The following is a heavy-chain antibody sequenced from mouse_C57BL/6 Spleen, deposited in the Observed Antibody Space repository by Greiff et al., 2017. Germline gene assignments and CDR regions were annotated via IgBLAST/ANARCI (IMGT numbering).Heavy chain of an antibody. CDR1: GFTFSSYA. Sequence: EVQLVESGGGLVKPGGSLKLSCAASGFTFSSYAMSWVRQTPEKRLEWVATISDGGSYTYYPDNVKGRFTISRDNAKNNLYLQMGHLKSEDTAMYYCAGLWDGSLFDYWGQGTTLTVSS. V-gene: IGHV5-4*01. CDR2: ISDGGSYT. J-gene: IGHJ2*01. CDR3: AGLWDGSLFDY. D-gene: IGHD4-1*01.